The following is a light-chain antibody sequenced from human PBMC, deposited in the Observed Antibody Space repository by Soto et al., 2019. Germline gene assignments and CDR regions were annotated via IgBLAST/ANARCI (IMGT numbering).Light chain of an antibody. CDR3: HQRQSWPRT. CDR1: QSVNRW. J-gene: IGKJ1*01. V-gene: IGKV3-11*01. CDR2: LAS. Sequence: TQSPSTLSASVGDSVTITCRASQSVNRWVAWYQHKPGQAPRLLIYLASNRAAGVPARFSGSGSGTDFTLTISDVEPEDFAVYYCHQRQSWPRTFGQGTKVDIK.